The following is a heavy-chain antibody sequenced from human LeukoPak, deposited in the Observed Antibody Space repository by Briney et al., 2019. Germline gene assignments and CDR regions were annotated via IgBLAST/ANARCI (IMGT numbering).Heavy chain of an antibody. Sequence: ESGPGLVKPSETLSLTCTVSGGSISSYYWSWIRQPPGKGLEWIGYIYYSGSTNYNPSLKSRVTISVDTSKDQFSLKLTSVTAADTAVYYCARQFSIVGATIDYWGQGTLVTVSS. D-gene: IGHD1-26*01. J-gene: IGHJ4*02. CDR2: IYYSGST. V-gene: IGHV4-59*08. CDR3: ARQFSIVGATIDY. CDR1: GGSISSYY.